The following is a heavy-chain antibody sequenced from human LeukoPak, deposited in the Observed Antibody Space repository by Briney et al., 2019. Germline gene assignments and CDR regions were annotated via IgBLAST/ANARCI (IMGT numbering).Heavy chain of an antibody. Sequence: GGSLRLSCAASGFTFNSYAMTWVRHAPGKGLEWVSVISGSGSSTYYADSVKGRFTISRDNSKNTLYLQMSSLRAEDTALYYCAKLLYGGYIRGPLHYWGHGTLVTVSS. CDR1: GFTFNSYA. J-gene: IGHJ4*01. CDR2: ISGSGSST. V-gene: IGHV3-23*01. D-gene: IGHD6-25*01. CDR3: AKLLYGGYIRGPLHY.